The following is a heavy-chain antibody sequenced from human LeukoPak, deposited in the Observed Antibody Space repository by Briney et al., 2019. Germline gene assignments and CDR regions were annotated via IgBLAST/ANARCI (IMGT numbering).Heavy chain of an antibody. D-gene: IGHD6-13*01. CDR2: IYYSGST. CDR1: GGSISSYY. V-gene: IGHV4-59*01. Sequence: SETLSLTCTVSGGSISSYYWSWIRQPPGKGLEWIGYIYYSGSTNYNPSLQSRVTISVDTSKNQFSLKLSSVTAADTAVYYCARAGYSSSWYDNWFDPWGQGTLVTVSS. CDR3: ARAGYSSSWYDNWFDP. J-gene: IGHJ5*02.